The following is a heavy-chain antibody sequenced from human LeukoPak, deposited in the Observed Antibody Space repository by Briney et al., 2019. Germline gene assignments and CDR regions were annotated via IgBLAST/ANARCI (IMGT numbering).Heavy chain of an antibody. CDR1: GFTFSSYW. J-gene: IGHJ4*02. CDR2: INGDGSST. Sequence: GGSLRLSCAASGFTFSSYWMHWVRQAPGKGLVWVSRINGDGSSTSYADSVKGRFTISRDNSKSTLYLQMDSLRAEDTAVYYCAKCGNSGCHLIDYWGQGTLVTVSS. D-gene: IGHD5-12*01. CDR3: AKCGNSGCHLIDY. V-gene: IGHV3-74*01.